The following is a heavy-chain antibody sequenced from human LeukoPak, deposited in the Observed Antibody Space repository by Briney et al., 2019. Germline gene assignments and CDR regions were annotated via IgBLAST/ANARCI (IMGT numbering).Heavy chain of an antibody. Sequence: GGSLRLSCAASGFTVSSNYMNWVRQAPGKGLEWFSVIYSGGSTNYADSVKCRFNISRDNSKNTLYLQMNSLRAEDTAVYYCARGNEYGDYYFDYWGQGTLVTVSS. CDR3: ARGNEYGDYYFDY. CDR2: IYSGGST. J-gene: IGHJ4*02. D-gene: IGHD4-17*01. CDR1: GFTVSSNY. V-gene: IGHV3-66*01.